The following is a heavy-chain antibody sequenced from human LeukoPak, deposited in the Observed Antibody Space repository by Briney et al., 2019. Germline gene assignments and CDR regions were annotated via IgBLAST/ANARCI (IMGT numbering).Heavy chain of an antibody. CDR2: IYSGGST. Sequence: GGSLRLSCAASGFTVSSNYMSWVRQAPGKGLEWVSVIYSGGSTYYADSVKGRFTISRDNSKNTLYLQMNSLRAEDTAVYYCARDGHDYGGPRVYYYYGMDVWGQGTTVTVSS. CDR3: ARDGHDYGGPRVYYYYGMDV. J-gene: IGHJ6*02. CDR1: GFTVSSNY. D-gene: IGHD4-23*01. V-gene: IGHV3-66*01.